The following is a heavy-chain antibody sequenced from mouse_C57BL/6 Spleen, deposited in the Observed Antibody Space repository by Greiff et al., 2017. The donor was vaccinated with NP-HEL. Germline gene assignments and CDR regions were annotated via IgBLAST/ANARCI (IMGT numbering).Heavy chain of an antibody. CDR3: ARDGSRDGYFDV. CDR1: GYTFTSYT. Sequence: QVQLQQSGAELARPGASVKMSCKASGYTFTSYTMHWVKQRPGQGLEWIGYINPSSGYTKYNQKFKDKATLTADKSSSAAYMQLSSLTSEDAAVYYCARDGSRDGYFDVWGTGTTVTVSS. J-gene: IGHJ1*03. CDR2: INPSSGYT. D-gene: IGHD1-1*01. V-gene: IGHV1-4*01.